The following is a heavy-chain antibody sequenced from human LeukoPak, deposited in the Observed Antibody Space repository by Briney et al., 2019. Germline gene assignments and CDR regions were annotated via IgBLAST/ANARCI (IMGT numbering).Heavy chain of an antibody. V-gene: IGHV4-59*12. CDR3: ARSSPPDVIAVAGVLFDY. CDR2: IYYSGST. J-gene: IGHJ4*02. CDR1: GGSINSYY. D-gene: IGHD6-19*01. Sequence: KPSETLSLTCTVSGGSINSYYWSWIRQPPGKGLEWIGYIYYSGSTNYNPSLKSRVTISVDTSKNQFSLKLSSVTAADTAVYYCARSSPPDVIAVAGVLFDYWGQGTLVTVSS.